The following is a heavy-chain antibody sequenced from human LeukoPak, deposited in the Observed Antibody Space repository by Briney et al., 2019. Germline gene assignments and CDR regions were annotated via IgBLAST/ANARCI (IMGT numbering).Heavy chain of an antibody. CDR2: VREDEGDK. CDR3: ARDVAGALDF. V-gene: IGHV3-7*01. Sequence: GGSLRLSCAASGFTFRSYWMAWVREAPGKGLEGVANVREDEGDKGYADSLKGRFTISRDNGKNTLYLQMNSLPAEDTAVYYCARDVAGALDFWGQGTLVIVSS. J-gene: IGHJ4*02. CDR1: GFTFRSYW. D-gene: IGHD6-19*01.